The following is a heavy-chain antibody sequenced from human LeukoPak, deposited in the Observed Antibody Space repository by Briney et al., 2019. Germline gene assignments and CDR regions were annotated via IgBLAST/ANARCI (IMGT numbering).Heavy chain of an antibody. CDR3: ARDSPDWLQKRAFDI. Sequence: GASVKVSCKASGGTFSSYAISWVRQAPGQGPEWMGGIIPIFGTANYAQKFQGRVTITTDESTSTAYMELSSLRSEDTAVYYCARDSPDWLQKRAFDIWGQGTMVTVSS. CDR2: IIPIFGTA. J-gene: IGHJ3*02. D-gene: IGHD5-24*01. V-gene: IGHV1-69*05. CDR1: GGTFSSYA.